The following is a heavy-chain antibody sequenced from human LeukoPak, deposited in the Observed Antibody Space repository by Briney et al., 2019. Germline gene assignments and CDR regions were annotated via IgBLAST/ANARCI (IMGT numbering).Heavy chain of an antibody. J-gene: IGHJ4*02. Sequence: ASVNVSCKASGYTFTGYYIHWVRQAPGQGLEWMGWVNPNSGGTNYAQKFQGRVTMTGDTSISTAYMELSRLRSDDTAVYYCAREDDYGSNSYDYWGQGSLVTVSS. V-gene: IGHV1-2*02. CDR1: GYTFTGYY. CDR2: VNPNSGGT. D-gene: IGHD4-23*01. CDR3: AREDDYGSNSYDY.